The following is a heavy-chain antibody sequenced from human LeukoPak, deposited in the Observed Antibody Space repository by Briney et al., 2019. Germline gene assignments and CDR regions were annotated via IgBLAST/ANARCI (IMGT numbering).Heavy chain of an antibody. J-gene: IGHJ6*03. CDR2: INHSGST. CDR3: ARVPRPQGYYYMDV. CDR1: GGSFSGYY. V-gene: IGHV4-34*01. Sequence: SDTLSLSCAVYGGSFSGYYWSWIRQPPGKGLEWIGEINHSGSTNYNPSLKSRVTISVDTSKNQFSLKLSSVTAADTAVYYCARVPRPQGYYYMDVWGKGTTVTVSS. D-gene: IGHD1-1*01.